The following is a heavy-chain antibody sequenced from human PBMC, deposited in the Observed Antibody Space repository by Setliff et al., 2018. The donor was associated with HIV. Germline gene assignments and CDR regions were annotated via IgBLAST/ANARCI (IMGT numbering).Heavy chain of an antibody. CDR1: GYTFVNYY. Sequence: ASVKVSCKTSGYTFVNYYVNWVRQAPGQGPEWIGIMNCMNGDTSYAQSLKGRVTVTRDTSTSTVYMDLSSLRPEDTAVYYCARETQTNSGSYLAWGQGTLVTVSS. J-gene: IGHJ4*02. CDR3: ARETQTNSGSYLA. V-gene: IGHV1-46*01. D-gene: IGHD3-10*01. CDR2: MNCMNGDT.